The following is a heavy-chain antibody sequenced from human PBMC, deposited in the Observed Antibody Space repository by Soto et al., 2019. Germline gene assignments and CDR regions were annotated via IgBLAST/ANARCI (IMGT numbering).Heavy chain of an antibody. CDR2: IRSKAYGGTT. CDR3: TRDREVVPAAISPY. V-gene: IGHV3-49*03. D-gene: IGHD2-2*01. Sequence: GGSLRLSCTASGFTFGDYAMSWFRQAPGKGLEWVGFIRSKAYGGTTEYAASVKGRFTISRDDSKSIAYLQMNSLKTEDTAVYYCTRDREVVPAAISPYWGQGTLVTVSS. CDR1: GFTFGDYA. J-gene: IGHJ4*02.